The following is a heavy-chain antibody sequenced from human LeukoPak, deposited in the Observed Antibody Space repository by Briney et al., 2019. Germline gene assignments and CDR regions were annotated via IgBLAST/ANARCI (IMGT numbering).Heavy chain of an antibody. D-gene: IGHD3-10*01. Sequence: SSETLSLTCTVSGGSITSDDYYWNWIRQPPGKGLEWIGYIYYSGSTNYNPPLKSRVTISVDTSKNQFSLKLSSVTAADTAVYYCAGGRYYYGSGTRNSARWFDPWGQGTLVTVSS. CDR3: AGGRYYYGSGTRNSARWFDP. J-gene: IGHJ5*02. CDR2: IYYSGST. CDR1: GGSITSDDYY. V-gene: IGHV4-61*08.